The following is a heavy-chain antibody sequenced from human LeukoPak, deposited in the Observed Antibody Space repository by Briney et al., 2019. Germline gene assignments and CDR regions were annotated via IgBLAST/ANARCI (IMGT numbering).Heavy chain of an antibody. CDR2: IWYDGSNK. CDR3: AKEGPDNWNYAFDY. V-gene: IGHV3-33*06. Sequence: GGSLRLSCAASGFTFSRYGMHWVRQAPGKGLEWVAIIWYDGSNKYYADSVKGRFTISRDNSKNTLYPQMNSLRAEDTAVYYCAKEGPDNWNYAFDYWGQGTLVTVSS. D-gene: IGHD1-7*01. J-gene: IGHJ4*02. CDR1: GFTFSRYG.